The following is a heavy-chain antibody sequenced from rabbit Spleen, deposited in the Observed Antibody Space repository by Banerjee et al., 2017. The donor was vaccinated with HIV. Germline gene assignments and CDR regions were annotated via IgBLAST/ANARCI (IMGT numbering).Heavy chain of an antibody. V-gene: IGHV1S40*01. CDR1: GFSFSNKAV. CDR3: ARSISGVYRVNL. CDR2: IYNADGTK. J-gene: IGHJ4*01. D-gene: IGHD1-1*01. Sequence: QSLEESGGGLVQPEGSLTLTCTASGFSFSNKAVMCWVRQAPGKGPEWIACIYNADGTKHYANWVSGRFTISKTSSTTVTLEMTSLTVADTATYFCARSISGVYRVNLWGPGTLVTVS.